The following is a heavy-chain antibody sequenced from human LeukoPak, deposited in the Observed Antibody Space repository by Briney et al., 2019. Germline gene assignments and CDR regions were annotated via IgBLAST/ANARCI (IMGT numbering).Heavy chain of an antibody. J-gene: IGHJ3*02. CDR2: NIGSGGST. CDR3: AKPSYRGIAVAGDDAFDI. V-gene: IGHV3-23*01. Sequence: PGGPLRLSCAASGFPFSCYPMSWVRPAPGKGLEWVSANIGSGGSTYYADSVKGRFTISRDNSKNTLYLQMNSLRAEDTAVYDWAKPSYRGIAVAGDDAFDIWGQGTMVTVSS. CDR1: GFPFSCYP. D-gene: IGHD6-19*01.